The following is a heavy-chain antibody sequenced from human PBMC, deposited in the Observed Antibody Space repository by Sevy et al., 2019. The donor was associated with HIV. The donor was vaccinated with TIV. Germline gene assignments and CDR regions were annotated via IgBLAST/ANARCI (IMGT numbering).Heavy chain of an antibody. CDR2: IKQDGSEK. D-gene: IGHD6-6*01. V-gene: IGHV3-7*01. CDR3: ARARYSSSSKNYYYYGMDV. CDR1: GFTFSSYW. J-gene: IGHJ6*02. Sequence: GGPLRLSCAASGFTFSSYWMSWVRQAPGKGLEWVANIKQDGSEKYYVDSVKGRFTISRDNAKNSLYLQMNSLRAEDTAVYYCARARYSSSSKNYYYYGMDVWGQGTTVTVSS.